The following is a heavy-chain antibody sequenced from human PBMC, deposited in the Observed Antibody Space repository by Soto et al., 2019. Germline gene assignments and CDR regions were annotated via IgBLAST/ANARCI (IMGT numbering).Heavy chain of an antibody. CDR2: IYSSGSA. Sequence: SETLSLTCTVSGGSIRSSSHHWGWIRQPPGKGLEWIGRIYSSGSAYYNPSLKSRVSMSVDTSKNQFSLKLSSVTAADTAVYYCARAMLYDSSGYYQLFYGMDVWAKGPRSPSP. V-gene: IGHV4-39*01. CDR1: GGSIRSSSHH. D-gene: IGHD3-22*01. J-gene: IGHJ6*02. CDR3: ARAMLYDSSGYYQLFYGMDV.